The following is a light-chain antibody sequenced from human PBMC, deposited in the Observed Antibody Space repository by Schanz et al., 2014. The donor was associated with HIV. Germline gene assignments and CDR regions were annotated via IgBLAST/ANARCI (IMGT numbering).Light chain of an antibody. V-gene: IGLV2-23*02. J-gene: IGLJ3*02. CDR1: SSDIGNYNL. CDR2: EVR. Sequence: QSVLTQPPSVSGSPGQSITISCTGSSSDIGNYNLVSWFQQYPGSAPKILIFEVRKRPSGVSSRFSGSKSGNTASLTISGLQPEDEADYYCCTYAGTITHWLFGGGTKLTVL. CDR3: CTYAGTITHWL.